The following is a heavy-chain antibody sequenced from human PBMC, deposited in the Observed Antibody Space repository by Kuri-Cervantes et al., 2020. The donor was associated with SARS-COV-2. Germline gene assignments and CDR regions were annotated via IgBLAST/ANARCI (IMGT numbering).Heavy chain of an antibody. D-gene: IGHD6-13*01. V-gene: IGHV3-7*01. CDR2: IKQDGSEK. CDR1: GFTFSSYW. Sequence: GESLKISCAASGFTFSSYWMSWVRQAPGKGLEWVANIKQDGSEKYYVDSVKGRFTISRDNAKNSLYLQMNSLRAEDTAVYYCARANQGQRGQQLDYFDYWGQGTLVTVSS. CDR3: ARANQGQRGQQLDYFDY. J-gene: IGHJ4*02.